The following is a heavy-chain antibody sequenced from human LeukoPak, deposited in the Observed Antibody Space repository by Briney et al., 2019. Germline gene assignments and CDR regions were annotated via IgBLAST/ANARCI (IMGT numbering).Heavy chain of an antibody. J-gene: IGHJ4*02. V-gene: IGHV1-2*02. Sequence: ASVKVSCKACGYTFSDYYMHWVRQAPGQGLEGMGLINPSSGDTNYAQKFQGKITMPRDTSITTAYMELSWLRADETAIYYCAIYVHDYGGNSGFDYWGQGSLVIVSS. CDR3: AIYVHDYGGNSGFDY. D-gene: IGHD4-23*01. CDR1: GYTFSDYY. CDR2: INPSSGDT.